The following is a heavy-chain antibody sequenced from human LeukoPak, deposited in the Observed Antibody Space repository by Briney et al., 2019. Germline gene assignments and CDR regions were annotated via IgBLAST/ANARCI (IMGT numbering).Heavy chain of an antibody. CDR1: GFIFSSCW. Sequence: GGSLRLSCAASGFIFSSCWMSWVRQSPGKGLEWVANIKPDGSEKYYVGSVKGRFTISRDNAKNALYLEMNSLRVGDTAVYYCARERMYSGSGSTYPYYDYWGQGTLVTVSS. CDR3: ARERMYSGSGSTYPYYDY. V-gene: IGHV3-7*01. J-gene: IGHJ4*02. D-gene: IGHD3-10*01. CDR2: IKPDGSEK.